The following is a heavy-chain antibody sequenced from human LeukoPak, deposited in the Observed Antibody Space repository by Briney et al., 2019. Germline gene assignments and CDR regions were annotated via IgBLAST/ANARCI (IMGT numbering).Heavy chain of an antibody. Sequence: GASVKVSCKASGYTFTSYAMHWVRQAPGQRLEWMGWINAGNGNTKYSQKFQGRVTITRDTSVSTAYMELSSLRSEDTAVYYCARVRSPWTFDPWGQGTLVTVSS. J-gene: IGHJ5*02. CDR1: GYTFTSYA. CDR3: ARVRSPWTFDP. CDR2: INAGNGNT. V-gene: IGHV1-3*01. D-gene: IGHD3-3*01.